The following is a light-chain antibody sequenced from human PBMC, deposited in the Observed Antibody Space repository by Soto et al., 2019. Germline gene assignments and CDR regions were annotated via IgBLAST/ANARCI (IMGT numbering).Light chain of an antibody. J-gene: IGKJ5*01. CDR2: GAS. V-gene: IGKV3-15*01. Sequence: EIVMTQSPATLSVSPGERATLSCRASQSVSSNLAWYQQKPGQAPRLLIYGASTRATGIPARLIGSGSGTEFTPTISSLQSEDFAVYYCQQYNNWPPITFGQGTRLEIK. CDR1: QSVSSN. CDR3: QQYNNWPPIT.